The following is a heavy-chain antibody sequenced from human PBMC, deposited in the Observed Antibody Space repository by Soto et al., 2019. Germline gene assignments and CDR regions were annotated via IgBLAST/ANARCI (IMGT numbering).Heavy chain of an antibody. Sequence: QVQLVQSGAEVKKPGASVKVSCKASGYTFTSYYMHWVRQAPGQGLEWMGIINPSGGSTSYAQKFQGRVTMTRDTSTSTGYMELNSLRSEDTAVYYCARDGRISYSSGWYYFDYWGQGTLVTVSS. V-gene: IGHV1-46*01. CDR1: GYTFTSYY. CDR2: INPSGGST. J-gene: IGHJ4*02. D-gene: IGHD6-19*01. CDR3: ARDGRISYSSGWYYFDY.